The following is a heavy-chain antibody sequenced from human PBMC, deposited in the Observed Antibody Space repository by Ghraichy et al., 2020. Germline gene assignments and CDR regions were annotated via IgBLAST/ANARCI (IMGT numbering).Heavy chain of an antibody. D-gene: IGHD2-21*02. J-gene: IGHJ4*02. CDR2: ISSSSSYI. V-gene: IGHV3-21*01. CDR1: GFTFSSYS. CDR3: ARGFAGAYCGGDCYSSG. Sequence: LSLTCAASGFTFSSYSMNWVRQAPGKGLEWVSSISSSSSYIYYADSVKGRFTISRDNAKNSLYLQMNSLRAEDTAVYYCARGFAGAYCGGDCYSSGWGQGTLVTVSS.